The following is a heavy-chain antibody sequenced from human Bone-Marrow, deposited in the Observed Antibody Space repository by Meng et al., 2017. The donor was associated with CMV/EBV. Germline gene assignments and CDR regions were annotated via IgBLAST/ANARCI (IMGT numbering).Heavy chain of an antibody. CDR2: IKQDGSEK. CDR3: ARDSDYDFWSGLAPNDY. CDR1: GFTFSSYW. V-gene: IGHV3-7*01. Sequence: GESLKISCAASGFTFSSYWMSWVRQAPGKGLEWVANIKQDGSEKYYVDSVKGRFTISRDNAKNSLYLQMNSLRAEDTAVYYCARDSDYDFWSGLAPNDYWAQGTLVTVPS. D-gene: IGHD3-3*01. J-gene: IGHJ4*02.